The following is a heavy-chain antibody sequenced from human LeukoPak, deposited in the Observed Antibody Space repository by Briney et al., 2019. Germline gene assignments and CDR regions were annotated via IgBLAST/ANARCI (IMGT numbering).Heavy chain of an antibody. D-gene: IGHD6-13*01. CDR1: GGSISSSSYY. CDR3: ARGSPPYSSSWVDY. V-gene: IGHV4-39*07. J-gene: IGHJ4*02. Sequence: SETLSLTCTVSGGSISSSSYYWGWIRQPPGKGLEWIGSIYYSGSTYYNPSLKSRVTISVDTSKNQFSLKLSSVTAADTAVYYCARGSPPYSSSWVDYWGQGTLVTVSS. CDR2: IYYSGST.